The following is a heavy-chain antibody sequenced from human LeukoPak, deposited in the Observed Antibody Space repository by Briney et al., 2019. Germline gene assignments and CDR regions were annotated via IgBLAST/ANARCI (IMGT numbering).Heavy chain of an antibody. Sequence: PSETLSLTCTVSGGSISSGSYYWGWIRQPPGKWLEWIGSIYYSGSTYYNPSLKSRVTISVDTSKNQFSLKLSSVTAAYTAVYYCARHPKQWELLSYFDYWGQGTLVTVSS. CDR1: GGSISSGSYY. CDR3: ARHPKQWELLSYFDY. CDR2: IYYSGST. D-gene: IGHD1-26*01. V-gene: IGHV4-39*01. J-gene: IGHJ4*02.